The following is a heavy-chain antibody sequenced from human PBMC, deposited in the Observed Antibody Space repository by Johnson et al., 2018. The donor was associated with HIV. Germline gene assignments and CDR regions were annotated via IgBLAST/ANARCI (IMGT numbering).Heavy chain of an antibody. Sequence: QVLLVESGGGLVQPGGSLRLSCAASGFSFSRYAMHWVRQAPGKGLEWVASFSYDGSNKYYADSVKGRFTISRDNSKNTLYLQMNSLRAEDTAVYYCAREFGDLRAFDIWGQGTMVTVSS. V-gene: IGHV3-30-3*01. D-gene: IGHD3-16*01. CDR3: AREFGDLRAFDI. J-gene: IGHJ3*02. CDR2: FSYDGSNK. CDR1: GFSFSRYA.